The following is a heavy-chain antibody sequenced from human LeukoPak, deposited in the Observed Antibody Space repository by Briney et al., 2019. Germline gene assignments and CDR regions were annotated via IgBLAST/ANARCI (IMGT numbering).Heavy chain of an antibody. D-gene: IGHD2-2*01. CDR1: GFTFSSYG. J-gene: IGHJ4*02. Sequence: GGSLRLSCAASGFTFSSYGMHWVRQAPGKGLEWVAFIRYDGSSKYYADSVKGRFTISRDNSKNTLYLQMNSLRAEDTAVYYCAKGSYNLLLLFDYWGQGTLVTVSS. CDR2: IRYDGSSK. V-gene: IGHV3-30*02. CDR3: AKGSYNLLLLFDY.